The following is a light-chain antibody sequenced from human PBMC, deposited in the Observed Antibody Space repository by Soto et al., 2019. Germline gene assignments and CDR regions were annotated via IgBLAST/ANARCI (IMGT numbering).Light chain of an antibody. CDR2: GAY. CDR3: QQFNKWPRT. V-gene: IGKV3-15*01. Sequence: IDLTQSPATLSLSPWETATLSCRASQNVDKFLAWYQQRPGQAPRLIISGAYTRATGIPARFSGSGSGTESTLTISSLQSEDFAIYYCQQFNKWPRTFGQGTKVDIK. J-gene: IGKJ1*01. CDR1: QNVDKF.